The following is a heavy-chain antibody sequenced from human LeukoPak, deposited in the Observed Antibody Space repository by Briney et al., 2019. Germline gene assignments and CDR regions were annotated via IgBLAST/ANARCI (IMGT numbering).Heavy chain of an antibody. CDR3: ARGSSGRWFDP. V-gene: IGHV4-34*01. CDR1: GGSFSGYY. CDR2: INHSGST. J-gene: IGHJ5*02. D-gene: IGHD6-19*01. Sequence: SETLSLTCAVYGGSFSGYYWSWIRQPPGKGLEWIGEINHSGSTNYNPSLKSRVTISVDTSKNQFSLKLSSVTAADTAVYYCARGSSGRWFDPWGQGTLVTVSS.